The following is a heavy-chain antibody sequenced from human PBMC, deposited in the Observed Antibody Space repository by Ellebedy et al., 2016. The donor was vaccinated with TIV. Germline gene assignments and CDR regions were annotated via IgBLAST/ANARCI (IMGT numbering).Heavy chain of an antibody. CDR1: GYSFTSYW. CDR3: ARKPPGIGAAGHDF. CDR2: IYPGDSDT. D-gene: IGHD6-13*01. Sequence: GESLKISCQGSGYSFTSYWVGCVRQLPGKGLEWMGPIYPGDSDTRYSPSFQGQVTISADKSISTAYLQWSSLKASDTAMYYCARKPPGIGAAGHDFWGQGTLVTVSS. J-gene: IGHJ4*02. V-gene: IGHV5-51*01.